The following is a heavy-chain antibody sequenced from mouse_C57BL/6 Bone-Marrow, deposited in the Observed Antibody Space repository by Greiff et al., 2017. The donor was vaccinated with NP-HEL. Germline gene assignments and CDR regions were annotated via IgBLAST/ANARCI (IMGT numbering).Heavy chain of an antibody. V-gene: IGHV14-4*01. CDR1: GFNFKDDY. CDR2: IDPENGDT. J-gene: IGHJ3*01. Sequence: VQLQQSGAELVRPGASVKLSCTASGFNFKDDYMHWVKQRPEQGLEWIGWIDPENGDTEYASKFQGKATITADTSSTTAYLQLSSLTSEDTAVYYCTTPRLLRWFGGQGTLVTVSA. CDR3: TTPRLLRWF. D-gene: IGHD1-1*02.